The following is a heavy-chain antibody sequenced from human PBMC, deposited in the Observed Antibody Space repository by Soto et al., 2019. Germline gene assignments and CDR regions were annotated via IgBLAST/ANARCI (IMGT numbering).Heavy chain of an antibody. V-gene: IGHV4-39*01. CDR1: GGSISSSSYY. Sequence: QLQLQESGPGLVKPSETLSLTCTVSGGSISSSSYYWGWIRQPPGKGLEWIGSIYYIGSTHYNPSLKSRVTISVDTSKNQFSLKLSSVTAADTAVYYCARNIVVVPAEYNWFDPWGQGTLVTVSS. D-gene: IGHD2-2*01. J-gene: IGHJ5*02. CDR3: ARNIVVVPAEYNWFDP. CDR2: IYYIGST.